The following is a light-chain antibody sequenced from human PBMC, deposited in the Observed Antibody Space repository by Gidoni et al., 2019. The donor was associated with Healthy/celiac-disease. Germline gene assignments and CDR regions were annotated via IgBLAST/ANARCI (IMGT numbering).Light chain of an antibody. CDR1: QSLLHSNGYNY. CDR2: LGS. Sequence: DIVMTQSPLSLPVTPGEPASISCRSSQSLLHSNGYNYLDWYLQKPGQSPQLLIYLGSNRASGVPDRCSGSGSGTDFTRKISRVEAEDVGVYYCMQAIQTPWTCGQGTKVEIK. J-gene: IGKJ1*01. V-gene: IGKV2-28*01. CDR3: MQAIQTPWT.